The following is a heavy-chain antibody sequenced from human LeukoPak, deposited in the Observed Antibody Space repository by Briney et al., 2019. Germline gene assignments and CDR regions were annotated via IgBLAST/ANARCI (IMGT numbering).Heavy chain of an antibody. CDR1: GYTFTGYY. V-gene: IGHV1-2*02. Sequence: ASVKVSCKASGYTFTGYYMHWVRQAPGQGLEWMGWINPNSGGTNYAQKFQGRVTMTRDTSISTAYMELSRLRSDDTAVYYCARNTYGYKFSMDVWGKGTTVTISS. J-gene: IGHJ6*03. CDR3: ARNTYGYKFSMDV. CDR2: INPNSGGT. D-gene: IGHD5-18*01.